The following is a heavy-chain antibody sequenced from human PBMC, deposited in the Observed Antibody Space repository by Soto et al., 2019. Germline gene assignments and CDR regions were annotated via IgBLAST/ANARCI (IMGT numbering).Heavy chain of an antibody. CDR3: ATLHDYSLHPTYSDY. Sequence: GASVKVSCKVSGGAFTNYTLNWVRHAPGQGLEWLGGIIPLHNTSNYSLQFLGRGRITADMSSSTVYMHLSGLTSDDTATYYCATLHDYSLHPTYSDYWGQGTLVTVSS. J-gene: IGHJ4*02. CDR1: GGAFTNYT. V-gene: IGHV1-69*08. CDR2: IIPLHNTS. D-gene: IGHD4-4*01.